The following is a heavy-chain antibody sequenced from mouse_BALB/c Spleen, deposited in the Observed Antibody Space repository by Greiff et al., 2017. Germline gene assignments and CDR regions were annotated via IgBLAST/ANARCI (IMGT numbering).Heavy chain of an antibody. D-gene: IGHD2-4*01. CDR2: ISYSGST. Sequence: EVQLKESGPGLVKPSQSLSLTCTVTGYSITSDYAWNWIRQFPGNKLEWMGYISYSGSTSYNPSLKSRISITRDTSKNQFFLQLNSVTTEDTATYYCARTNYDLHYWGQGTTLTVSS. J-gene: IGHJ2*01. V-gene: IGHV3-2*02. CDR3: ARTNYDLHY. CDR1: GYSITSDYA.